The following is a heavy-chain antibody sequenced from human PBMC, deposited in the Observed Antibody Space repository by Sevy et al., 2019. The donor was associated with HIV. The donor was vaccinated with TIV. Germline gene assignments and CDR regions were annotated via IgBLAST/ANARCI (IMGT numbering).Heavy chain of an antibody. CDR3: SRDLRLRGYSYGCFDY. CDR2: INPNSGDT. D-gene: IGHD5-18*01. V-gene: IGHV1-2*02. J-gene: IGHJ4*02. CDR1: GYTFTGQY. Sequence: ASVKVSCKASGYTFTGQYIHWVRQAPAQGLEWMGWINPNSGDTNYAQEFQGRVTRTRDTAISTGYMELSGLKSDDTAVYYCSRDLRLRGYSYGCFDYWGQGTLVTVSS.